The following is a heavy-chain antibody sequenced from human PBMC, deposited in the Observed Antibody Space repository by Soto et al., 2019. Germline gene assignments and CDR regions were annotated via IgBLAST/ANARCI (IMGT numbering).Heavy chain of an antibody. J-gene: IGHJ5*02. V-gene: IGHV3-21*01. Sequence: EVQLVESGGGLVKPGGSLRLSCAASGFTFSSYSMNWVRQAPGKGLEWVSSISSSSSYIYYADSVKGRFTISRDNAKNSLYLQMKSLRAEDTSVYYWARGQQSRAAAGIRSWFDPWGQGTLVTVS. CDR1: GFTFSSYS. CDR3: ARGQQSRAAAGIRSWFDP. D-gene: IGHD6-13*01. CDR2: ISSSSSYI.